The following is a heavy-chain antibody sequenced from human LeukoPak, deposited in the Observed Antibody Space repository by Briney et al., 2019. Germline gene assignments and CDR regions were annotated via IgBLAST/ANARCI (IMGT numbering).Heavy chain of an antibody. V-gene: IGHV3-30*02. CDR2: IQTDGGDK. CDR3: AREGGTVVIGRFDY. CDR1: GINFRASG. Sequence: GGSLRLSCAASGINFRASGMHWVRQAPGMGLEWVTFIQTDGGDKKYAASVAGRFTISRDSSKNTVCLHMSSLRPDDTALYYCAREGGTVVIGRFDYWGQGTLVTVSS. D-gene: IGHD2-2*01. J-gene: IGHJ4*02.